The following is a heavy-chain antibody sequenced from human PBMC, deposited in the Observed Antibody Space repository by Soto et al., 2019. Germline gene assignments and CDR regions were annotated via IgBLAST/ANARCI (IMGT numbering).Heavy chain of an antibody. CDR1: GFTFSTYE. D-gene: IGHD3-16*02. V-gene: IGHV3-48*03. CDR3: ARVSQSFIEYFQH. J-gene: IGHJ1*01. Sequence: GGSLRLSCAASGFTFSTYEMIWVRQAPGKGLEWVSYISGSGYTSDGGPTIHYADSVKGRFTISRNNAKNSLYLQMNSLRVDDTAVYYCARVSQSFIEYFQHWGQGTLVTVSS. CDR2: ISGSGYTSDGGPTI.